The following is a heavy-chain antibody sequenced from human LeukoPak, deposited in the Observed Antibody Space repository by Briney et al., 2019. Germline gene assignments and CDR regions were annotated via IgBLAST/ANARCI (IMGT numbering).Heavy chain of an antibody. D-gene: IGHD3-22*01. CDR2: IDYSGST. CDR1: GGSISSYY. CDR3: ARGYDSSGQTGRYYFDH. V-gene: IGHV4-59*12. J-gene: IGHJ4*02. Sequence: SETLSLTCTVSGGSISSYYWSWIRQPPGKGLEWIGYIDYSGSTNYNPSLKSRVTISVDTSKNQFSLKMSSVTAADTAVYYCARGYDSSGQTGRYYFDHWGQGTLVTVSS.